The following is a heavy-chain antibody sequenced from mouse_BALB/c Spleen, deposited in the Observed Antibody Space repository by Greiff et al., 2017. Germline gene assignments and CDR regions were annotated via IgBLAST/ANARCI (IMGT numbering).Heavy chain of an antibody. CDR2: ISSGGST. CDR3: ARGGQANWDVYYAMDY. CDR1: GFTFSSYA. D-gene: IGHD4-1*01. V-gene: IGHV5-6-5*01. Sequence: EVQVVESGGGLVKPGGSLKLSCAASGFTFSSYAMSWVRQTPEKRLEWVASISSGGSTYYPDSVKGRFTISRDNARNILYLQMSSLRSEDTAMYYCARGGQANWDVYYAMDYWGQGTSVTVSS. J-gene: IGHJ4*01.